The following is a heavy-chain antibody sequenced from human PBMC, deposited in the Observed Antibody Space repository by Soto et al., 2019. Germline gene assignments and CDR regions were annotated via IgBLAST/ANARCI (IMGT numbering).Heavy chain of an antibody. CDR2: ISAHNGNT. J-gene: IGHJ6*02. CDR1: GYTFTSYG. CDR3: ARDLKGYCSGGSCYPYYYYYGMDV. D-gene: IGHD2-15*01. V-gene: IGHV1-18*04. Sequence: APVKVSCKASGYTFTSYGISWVRQAPGQGLEWMGWISAHNGNTNYAQKPQGRVTMTTDTSTSTAYMELRSLRSDDTAVYYCARDLKGYCSGGSCYPYYYYYGMDVWGQGTTVTVSS.